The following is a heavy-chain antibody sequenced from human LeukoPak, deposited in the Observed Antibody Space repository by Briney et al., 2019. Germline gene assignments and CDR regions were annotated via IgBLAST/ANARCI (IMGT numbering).Heavy chain of an antibody. Sequence: GGSLRLSCAASGFTFSSYWMNWARQAPGKGLEWVASINHNGNVNYYMDSVKGRFTISRDNAKDSLCLQMNSLRAEDTAVYYCARGHNGLEVWGRGTTVTVFS. CDR1: GFTFSSYW. CDR2: INHNGNVN. V-gene: IGHV3-7*03. CDR3: ARGHNGLEV. J-gene: IGHJ6*02.